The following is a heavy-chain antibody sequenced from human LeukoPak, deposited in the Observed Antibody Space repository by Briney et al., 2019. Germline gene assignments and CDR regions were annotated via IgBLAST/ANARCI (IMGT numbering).Heavy chain of an antibody. D-gene: IGHD4-11*01. CDR3: VKDMAGNYDY. J-gene: IGHJ4*02. Sequence: GGSLRLSCEASGFTFSSYWMSWVRQAPGKGLVWVSRINTDGSSTNYADSVTGRFTISRDNAENTLYLQMNSLRAEDTAIYYCVKDMAGNYDYWGQGTLVTVSS. CDR2: INTDGSST. V-gene: IGHV3-74*01. CDR1: GFTFSSYW.